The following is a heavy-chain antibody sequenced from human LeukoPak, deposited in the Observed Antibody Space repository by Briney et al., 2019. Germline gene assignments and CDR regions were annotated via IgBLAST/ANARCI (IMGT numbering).Heavy chain of an antibody. CDR2: ISGSGGST. D-gene: IGHD1-26*01. V-gene: IGHV3-23*01. CDR3: AKSSTYSGSLIDY. J-gene: IGHJ4*02. CDR1: GFTFSSYA. Sequence: GGSLRLSCAASGFTFSSYAMSWVRQAPGKGLEWVSSISGSGGSTYYADSVKGRFTISRDNSKNTLDLQVNSLRAEDTAVYYCAKSSTYSGSLIDYWGQGTLVSVSS.